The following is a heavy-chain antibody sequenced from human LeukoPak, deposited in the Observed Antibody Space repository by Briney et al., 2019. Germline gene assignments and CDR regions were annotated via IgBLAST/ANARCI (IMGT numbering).Heavy chain of an antibody. Sequence: SETLSLTCTVSGYSISSGYYWGWIRQPPGKGLEWIGSIYHSGSTYYNPSLKSRVTISVDTSKNQFSLKLSSVTPEDTAVYYCARDDLQLVRRLGRNTEYYYYYYMDVWGKGTTVTVSS. CDR1: GYSISSGYY. V-gene: IGHV4-38-2*02. J-gene: IGHJ6*03. CDR3: ARDDLQLVRRLGRNTEYYYYYYMDV. D-gene: IGHD6-13*01. CDR2: IYHSGST.